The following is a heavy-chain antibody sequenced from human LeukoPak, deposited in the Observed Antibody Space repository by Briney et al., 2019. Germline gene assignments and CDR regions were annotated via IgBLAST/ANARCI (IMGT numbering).Heavy chain of an antibody. J-gene: IGHJ4*02. CDR1: GYTFTGYY. CDR3: SKGGKWLINYFDY. D-gene: IGHD3-22*01. V-gene: IGHV1-2*02. Sequence: GASVKVSCKASGYTFTGYYMHWVRQAPGQGLEWIGWINPNSGGTNYAQKFQGRVTMTRDTSISTAYMELSRLRSDDTAVYYCSKGGKWLINYFDYWGQGTLVTVSS. CDR2: INPNSGGT.